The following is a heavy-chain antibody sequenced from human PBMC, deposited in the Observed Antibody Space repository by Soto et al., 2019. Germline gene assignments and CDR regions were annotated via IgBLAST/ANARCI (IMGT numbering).Heavy chain of an antibody. CDR2: IYYTGAA. D-gene: IGHD4-17*01. CDR3: ARADYGDRGLAFDS. J-gene: IGHJ4*02. V-gene: IGHV4-31*03. CDR1: GGSAGSGGFY. Sequence: SETLSLTCTVSGGSAGSGGFYWSWIRQHPGKGLEWIGYIYYTGAAYYSPSLKSRATISVDTSENQFSLNLDSVTAADTAVYYCARADYGDRGLAFDSWGQGTLVTVSS.